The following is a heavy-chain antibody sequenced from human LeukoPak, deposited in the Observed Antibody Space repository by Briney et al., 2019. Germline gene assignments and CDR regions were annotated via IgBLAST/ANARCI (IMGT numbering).Heavy chain of an antibody. CDR1: GFSFSTYV. V-gene: IGHV3-23*01. D-gene: IGHD5-24*01. CDR3: AKDQTVGDGHIEFEY. Sequence: GGSLRLSCAASGFSFSTYVMSWVRQAPGKGLEWVSGISGSAGTTYYADSVKGRFTISRDNSKNTLYLQMNSLRAEDTAVYYCAKDQTVGDGHIEFEYWGQGTLVTVSS. J-gene: IGHJ4*02. CDR2: ISGSAGTT.